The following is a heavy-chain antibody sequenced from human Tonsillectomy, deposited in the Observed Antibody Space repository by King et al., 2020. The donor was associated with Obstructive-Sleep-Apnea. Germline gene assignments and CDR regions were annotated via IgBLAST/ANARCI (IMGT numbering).Heavy chain of an antibody. CDR1: GFTFDDYA. CDR3: AKDIRAVAGGYFAY. CDR2: ISWNSGSI. J-gene: IGHJ4*02. D-gene: IGHD6-19*01. V-gene: IGHV3-9*01. Sequence: VQLVESGGGLVQPGRSLRLSCAASGFTFDDYAMHWVRQAPGKGLEWVSGISWNSGSIGYADSVKGRFTISRDNAKNSLYLQMNSLRAEDTALYYCAKDIRAVAGGYFAYWGQGTLVTVSS.